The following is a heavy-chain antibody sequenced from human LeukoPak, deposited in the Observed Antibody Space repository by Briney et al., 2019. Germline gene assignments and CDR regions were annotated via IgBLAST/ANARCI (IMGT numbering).Heavy chain of an antibody. CDR2: MNPNSGNT. CDR3: ARVRATVTTSAFDI. V-gene: IGHV1-8*01. CDR1: GYTFTSYD. J-gene: IGHJ3*02. Sequence: ASVKVSCKASGYTFTSYDINWVRQATGQGLEWMGWMNPNSGNTGYAQKFQGRVTITADESTSTAYMELSSLRSEDTAVYYCARVRATVTTSAFDIWGQGTMVTVSS. D-gene: IGHD4-17*01.